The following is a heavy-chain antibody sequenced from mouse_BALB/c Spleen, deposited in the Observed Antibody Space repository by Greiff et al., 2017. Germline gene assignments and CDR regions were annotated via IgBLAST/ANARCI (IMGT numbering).Heavy chain of an antibody. V-gene: IGHV5-9-3*01. Sequence: VQLKESGGGLVKPGGSLKLSCAASGFTFSSYAMSWVRQTPEKRLEWVATISSGGSYTYYPDSVKGRFTISRDNAKNTLYLQMSSLRSEDTAMYYCARQNGNYKYFDYWGQGTTLTVSS. J-gene: IGHJ2*01. CDR1: GFTFSSYA. D-gene: IGHD2-1*01. CDR3: ARQNGNYKYFDY. CDR2: ISSGGSYT.